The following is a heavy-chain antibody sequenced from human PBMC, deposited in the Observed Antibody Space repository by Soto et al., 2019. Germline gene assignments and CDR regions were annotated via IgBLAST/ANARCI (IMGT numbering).Heavy chain of an antibody. D-gene: IGHD3-10*01. V-gene: IGHV1-2*02. CDR3: AREGATMVRGVIIENWFDP. Sequence: VASVKVSCKASGYTFTGYYMHWVRQAPGQGLEWMGWINPNSGGTNYAQKFQGRVTMTRDTSISTAYMELSRLRSDDTAVYYCAREGATMVRGVIIENWFDPWGQGTLVTVSS. CDR2: INPNSGGT. CDR1: GYTFTGYY. J-gene: IGHJ5*02.